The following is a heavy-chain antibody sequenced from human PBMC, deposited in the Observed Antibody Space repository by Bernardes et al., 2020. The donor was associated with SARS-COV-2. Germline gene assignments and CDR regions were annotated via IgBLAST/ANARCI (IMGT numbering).Heavy chain of an antibody. V-gene: IGHV4-61*01. CDR1: GGSVSSGSYY. J-gene: IGHJ5*02. D-gene: IGHD6-19*01. Sequence: SETLSLTCTVSGGSVSSGSYYWSWIRQPPGKGLEWIGYIYYSGSTNYNPSLKSRVTISVDTSKNQFSLKLSSVTAADTAVYYCARVRGGGSGWYPFDPWGQGTLVTVSS. CDR3: ARVRGGGSGWYPFDP. CDR2: IYYSGST.